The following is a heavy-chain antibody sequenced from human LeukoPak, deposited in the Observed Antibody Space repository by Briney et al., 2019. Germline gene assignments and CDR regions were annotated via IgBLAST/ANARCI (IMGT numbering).Heavy chain of an antibody. CDR1: GFTFSSYS. J-gene: IGHJ6*03. Sequence: GGSLRLSCAASGFTFSSYSMNWVRQAPGKGLEWVSSISSSSSDIYYADSVKGRFTISRDNAKNSLYLQMNSLRAEDTAVYYCARIIAAAGPYYYYYMDVWGKGTTVTVSS. CDR2: ISSSSSDI. V-gene: IGHV3-21*01. CDR3: ARIIAAAGPYYYYYMDV. D-gene: IGHD6-13*01.